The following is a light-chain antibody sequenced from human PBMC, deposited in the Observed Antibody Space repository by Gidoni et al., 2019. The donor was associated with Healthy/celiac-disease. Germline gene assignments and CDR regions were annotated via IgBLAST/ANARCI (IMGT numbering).Light chain of an antibody. CDR1: QSVSSY. Sequence: ESGLTQSPATLSLSPGETATLSCRASQSVSSYLACYQQTPGQAPRRLLYDAFNRATGIPARFSGSGAGTDFMLTISSLEPEDFAVYYCHQRSTWPMCSFGQGTKLEIK. CDR3: HQRSTWPMCS. V-gene: IGKV3-11*01. J-gene: IGKJ2*04. CDR2: DAF.